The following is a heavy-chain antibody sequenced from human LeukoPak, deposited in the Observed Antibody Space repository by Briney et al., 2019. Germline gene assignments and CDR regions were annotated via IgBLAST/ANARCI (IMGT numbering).Heavy chain of an antibody. D-gene: IGHD1-14*01. Sequence: SETLSLTCTVSVGSISSYYWSWIRQPPGKGLEWIGYIYYSGSTNYNPSLKSRVTISVDTSKNQFSLKLSSVTAADTAVYYCARAPAGYYFDYWGQGTLVTVSS. V-gene: IGHV4-59*01. CDR2: IYYSGST. CDR1: VGSISSYY. J-gene: IGHJ4*02. CDR3: ARAPAGYYFDY.